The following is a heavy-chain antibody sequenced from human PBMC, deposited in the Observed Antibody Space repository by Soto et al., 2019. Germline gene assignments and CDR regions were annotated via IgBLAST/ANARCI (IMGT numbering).Heavy chain of an antibody. CDR3: ARLRNYYDSSGYLHFDY. J-gene: IGHJ4*02. V-gene: IGHV3-11*01. CDR1: GFTFSDYY. D-gene: IGHD3-22*01. CDR2: ISSSGSTI. Sequence: GGSLRLSCAAYGFTFSDYYMSWIRQAPGKGLEWVSYISSSGSTIYYADSVKGRFTISRDNAKNSLYLQMNSLRAEDTAVYYCARLRNYYDSSGYLHFDYWGQGTLVTVSS.